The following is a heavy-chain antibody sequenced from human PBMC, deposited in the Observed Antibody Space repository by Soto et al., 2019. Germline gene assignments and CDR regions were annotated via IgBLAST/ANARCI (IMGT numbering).Heavy chain of an antibody. D-gene: IGHD6-19*01. Sequence: ASVKVSCKASGGTFSSYAISWVRQAPGQGLEWMGWISAYNGNTNYAQKLQGRVTMTTDTSTSTAYMELRSLRSDDTAVYYCARTKYSSGPGYYFDYWGQGTLVTVSS. V-gene: IGHV1-18*01. J-gene: IGHJ4*02. CDR3: ARTKYSSGPGYYFDY. CDR1: GGTFSSYA. CDR2: ISAYNGNT.